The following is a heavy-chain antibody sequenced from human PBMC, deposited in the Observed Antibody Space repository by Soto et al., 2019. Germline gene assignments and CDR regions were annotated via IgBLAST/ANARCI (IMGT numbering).Heavy chain of an antibody. V-gene: IGHV4-59*01. Sequence: SETLCLTCTVSGGYISSYYGSWIRQPPGKGLEWIGYIYYSGSTNYNPSLKSRVTISVDTSKNQFSLKLSSVTAADTAVYYCARAPVTTVTFDYWGQGTLVTVSS. CDR2: IYYSGST. J-gene: IGHJ4*02. CDR3: ARAPVTTVTFDY. D-gene: IGHD4-4*01. CDR1: GGYISSYY.